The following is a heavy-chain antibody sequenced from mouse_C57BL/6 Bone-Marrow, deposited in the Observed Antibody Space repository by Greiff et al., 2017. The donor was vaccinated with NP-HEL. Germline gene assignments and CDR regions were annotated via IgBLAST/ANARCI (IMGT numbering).Heavy chain of an antibody. D-gene: IGHD1-1*01. J-gene: IGHJ1*03. CDR2: INPNYGTT. Sequence: EVKLVESGPELVKPGASVKISCKASGYSFTDYNMNWVKQSNGKSLEWIGVINPNYGTTSYNQKFKGKATLTVDQSSSTAYMQLNSLTSEDSAVYYCARWAYYGSSWYFDVWGTGTTVTVSS. CDR1: GYSFTDYN. V-gene: IGHV1-39*01. CDR3: ARWAYYGSSWYFDV.